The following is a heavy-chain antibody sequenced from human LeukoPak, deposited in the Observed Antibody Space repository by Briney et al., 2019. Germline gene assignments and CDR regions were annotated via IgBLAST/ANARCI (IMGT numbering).Heavy chain of an antibody. CDR3: ARRMGATPVGNAFDI. V-gene: IGHV3-30-3*01. D-gene: IGHD1-26*01. J-gene: IGHJ3*02. CDR2: ISYDGSDK. Sequence: GGSLRLSCAASGFTFSNYAMHWVRQAPGKGLEWMAIISYDGSDKDCADSVKGRFTISRDNSKNTLYLQVNGLRTEDTAVYYCARRMGATPVGNAFDIWGQGTMVTVSS. CDR1: GFTFSNYA.